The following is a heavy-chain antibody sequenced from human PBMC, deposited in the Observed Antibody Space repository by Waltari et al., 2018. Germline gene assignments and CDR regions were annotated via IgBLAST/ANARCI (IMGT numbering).Heavy chain of an antibody. J-gene: IGHJ4*02. Sequence: QVQLQESGPGLVKPSETLSLTCVVSGYSISSGYYWGWIRQPPGKRLERIGSIDHSGSTYYNPSLKSRVTMSIDTSRNQFSLKLTSVTAADTAVYYCARHGTRITMTSSFHYWGQGTLVTVSS. V-gene: IGHV4-38-2*01. CDR2: IDHSGST. CDR3: ARHGTRITMTSSFHY. D-gene: IGHD3-3*01. CDR1: GYSISSGYY.